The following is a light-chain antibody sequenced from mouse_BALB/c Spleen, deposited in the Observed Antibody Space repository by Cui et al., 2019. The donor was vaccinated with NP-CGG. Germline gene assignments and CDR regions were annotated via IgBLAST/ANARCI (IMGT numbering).Light chain of an antibody. CDR3: ALWYSNHWV. CDR2: GTN. Sequence: QAVVTQESALTTSPGETVTLTCRSSTGAVTTSNYANWVQEKPDHLFTGLIGGTNNRAPGVPARFSGSLIGDKAALTITGAQTEDEAIYFCALWYSNHWVFGGCTKLTVL. CDR1: TGAVTTSNY. V-gene: IGLV1*01. J-gene: IGLJ1*01.